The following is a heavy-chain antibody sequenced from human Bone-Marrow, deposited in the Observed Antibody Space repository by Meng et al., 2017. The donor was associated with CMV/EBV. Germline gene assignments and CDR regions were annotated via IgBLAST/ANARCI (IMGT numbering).Heavy chain of an antibody. CDR1: GFTFSSYW. CDR3: ARYDFWSGYPATYYYGMDV. D-gene: IGHD3-3*01. CDR2: IKQDGSEK. V-gene: IGHV3-7*01. J-gene: IGHJ6*02. Sequence: GGSLRLSCAASGFTFSSYWMSWVRQAPGKGLEWVANIKQDGSEKYYVDSVKGRFTISRDNAKNSLYLQMNSLRAEDTAVYYCARYDFWSGYPATYYYGMDVWGQGTTVTVSS.